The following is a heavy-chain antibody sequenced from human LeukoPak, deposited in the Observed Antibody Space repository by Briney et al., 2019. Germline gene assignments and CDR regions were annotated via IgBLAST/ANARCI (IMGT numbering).Heavy chain of an antibody. D-gene: IGHD3-22*01. CDR3: ARVVWLYSGYYDTSAPPEVYFDY. V-gene: IGHV4-59*01. CDR2: ISYSGST. CDR1: GGSISSYY. J-gene: IGHJ4*02. Sequence: SETLALTCTVSGGSISSYYWTWIRQPPGKGLEWIAYISYSGSTNYNPSLKSRVTISVDTSKNQFSLKLSSVTAADTAVYYCARVVWLYSGYYDTSAPPEVYFDYWGQGTLVTVSS.